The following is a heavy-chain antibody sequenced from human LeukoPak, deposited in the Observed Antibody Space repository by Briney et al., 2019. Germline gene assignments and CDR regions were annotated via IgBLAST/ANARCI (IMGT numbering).Heavy chain of an antibody. CDR1: GGSISFYY. V-gene: IGHV4-59*01. CDR3: ARIFHCSGGSCYSADV. CDR2: IYYSGST. Sequence: SETLSLTCTVSGGSISFYYWSWIRQPPGKGLEWIGYIYYSGSTNYNPSLKSRVTISVDTSKNQFSLKSSSVTAADTAVYYCARIFHCSGGSCYSADVWGQGTTVTVSS. J-gene: IGHJ6*02. D-gene: IGHD2-15*01.